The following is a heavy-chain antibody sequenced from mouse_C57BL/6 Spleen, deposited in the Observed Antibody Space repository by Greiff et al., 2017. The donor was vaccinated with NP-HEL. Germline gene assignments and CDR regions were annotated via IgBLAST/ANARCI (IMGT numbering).Heavy chain of an antibody. V-gene: IGHV1-64*01. D-gene: IGHD1-1*01. CDR2: IHPNSGST. CDR3: RITTVQGTYYFDY. CDR1: GYTFTSYW. Sequence: QVQLQQPGAELVKPGASVKLSCKASGYTFTSYWMHWVKQRPGQGLEWIGMIHPNSGSTNYNEKFKSKATLTVDKSSSTAYMQLSSLTSEDSAVYYCRITTVQGTYYFDYWGQGTTLTVSS. J-gene: IGHJ2*01.